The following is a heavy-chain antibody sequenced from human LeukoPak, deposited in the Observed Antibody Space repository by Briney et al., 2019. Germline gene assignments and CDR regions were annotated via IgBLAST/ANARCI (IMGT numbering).Heavy chain of an antibody. J-gene: IGHJ4*02. V-gene: IGHV4-59*12. CDR3: VKGGKYFDYVSGSYIFDY. CDR1: GGSLSRYY. CDR2: IYYSGST. Sequence: SETLSLTCTVSGGSLSRYYWSWIRQPPGEGLEWIVYIYYSGSTNYNPPLKSRVTISVDTSKKKFSLNLSSVTPAHTPVFYCVKGGKYFDYVSGSYIFDYWGQGTLVTVSS. D-gene: IGHD3-16*01.